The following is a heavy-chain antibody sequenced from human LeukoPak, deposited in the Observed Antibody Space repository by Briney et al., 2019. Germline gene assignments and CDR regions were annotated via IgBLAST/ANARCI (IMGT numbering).Heavy chain of an antibody. D-gene: IGHD3-22*01. CDR1: GFTFSSYG. Sequence: GGSLRLSCAASGFTFSSYGMNWVRQAPGKGLEWVSSISSSSSYIYYADSVKGRFTISRDNAKNSLYLQMNSLRAEDTAVYYCARESNTYYYDSSGYFLDYWGQGTLVTVSS. CDR3: ARESNTYYYDSSGYFLDY. CDR2: ISSSSSYI. J-gene: IGHJ4*02. V-gene: IGHV3-21*01.